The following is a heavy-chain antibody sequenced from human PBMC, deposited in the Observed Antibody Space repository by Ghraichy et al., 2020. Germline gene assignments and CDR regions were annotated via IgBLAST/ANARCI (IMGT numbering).Heavy chain of an antibody. CDR1: GGSFSGYY. CDR3: ARRNDLDIVVVTADLDYWYFDL. J-gene: IGHJ2*01. Sequence: GSLRLSCAVYGGSFSGYYWSWIRQPPGKGLEWIGEINHSGSTNYNPSLKSRVTISVDTSKNQFSLKLSSVTAADTAVYYCARRNDLDIVVVTADLDYWYFDLWGRGTLVTVSS. D-gene: IGHD2-21*02. V-gene: IGHV4-34*01. CDR2: INHSGST.